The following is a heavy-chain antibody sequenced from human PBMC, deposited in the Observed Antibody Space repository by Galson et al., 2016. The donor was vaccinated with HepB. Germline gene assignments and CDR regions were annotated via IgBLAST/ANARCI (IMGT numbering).Heavy chain of an antibody. CDR3: AWGMVFARH. Sequence: SLRLSCAASGFTFSSYAMSWVRQAPGKGLEWVSTVSGSGATTYVADSVKGRFTISRDTSKNTLYLQMNSLRVEDTAVYYCAWGMVFARHWGQGTLVTVSS. J-gene: IGHJ4*02. CDR2: VSGSGATT. V-gene: IGHV3-23*01. CDR1: GFTFSSYA. D-gene: IGHD2-8*01.